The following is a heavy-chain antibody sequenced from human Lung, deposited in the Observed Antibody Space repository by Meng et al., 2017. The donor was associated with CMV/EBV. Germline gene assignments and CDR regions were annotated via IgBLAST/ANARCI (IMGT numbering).Heavy chain of an antibody. CDR3: ARARDRSVPGRFDP. D-gene: IGHD3-10*02. Sequence: GGSLRLSCAASGFTFSDYYMSWIRPAPGKGLEWFSYISNSGTTIYYTDPVKGRFTISRDNAENSLYLQMNSLRVEDTAVYYCARARDRSVPGRFDPWGQGTLVTVSS. V-gene: IGHV3-11*01. CDR2: ISNSGTTI. CDR1: GFTFSDYY. J-gene: IGHJ5*02.